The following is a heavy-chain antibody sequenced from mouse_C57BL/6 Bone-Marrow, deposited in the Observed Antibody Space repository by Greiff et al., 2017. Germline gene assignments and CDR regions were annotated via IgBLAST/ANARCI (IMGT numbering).Heavy chain of an antibody. CDR2: ISPGDGDT. V-gene: IGHV1-80*01. CDR1: GYAFSTYW. CDR3: ARDWDYFDY. D-gene: IGHD4-1*01. Sequence: VKLVESGAELVKPGASVKISCKVSGYAFSTYWMNWVKQRPGKGLEWIGQISPGDGDTNYNGKFKGKATLTADKSSSTAYIQLSSLTSEDSAVYFCARDWDYFDYWGQGTTLTVSS. J-gene: IGHJ2*01.